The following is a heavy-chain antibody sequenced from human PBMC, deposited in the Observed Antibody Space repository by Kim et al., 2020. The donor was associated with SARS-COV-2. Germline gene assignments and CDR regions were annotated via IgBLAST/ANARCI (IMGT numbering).Heavy chain of an antibody. CDR2: LSYSGST. V-gene: IGHV4-59*02. D-gene: IGHD2-15*01. CDR1: GDSVGKNY. J-gene: IGHJ4*02. Sequence: SETLSLTCTVSGDSVGKNYWSWIRQPPGKGLQWIGYLSYSGSTNYNPSLQSRVTISIDTTKNQFSLKLSSVTAADTAIYYCARDNCSGGSCYSWVYWGQGTLATVSS. CDR3: ARDNCSGGSCYSWVY.